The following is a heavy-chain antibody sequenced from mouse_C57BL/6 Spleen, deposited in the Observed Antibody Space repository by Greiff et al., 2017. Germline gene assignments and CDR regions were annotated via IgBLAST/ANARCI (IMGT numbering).Heavy chain of an antibody. J-gene: IGHJ4*01. CDR1: GYAFTNYL. V-gene: IGHV1-54*01. CDR3: ARSGWDDAMDY. Sequence: QVQLQQSGAELVRPGTSVKVSCKASGYAFTNYLIEWVKQRPGQGLEWIGVFNPGSGGTNYNEKFKGKATLTADKSSSTAYMQLSSLTSEDSAVYFCARSGWDDAMDYWDQGTSVTVSS. D-gene: IGHD4-1*01. CDR2: FNPGSGGT.